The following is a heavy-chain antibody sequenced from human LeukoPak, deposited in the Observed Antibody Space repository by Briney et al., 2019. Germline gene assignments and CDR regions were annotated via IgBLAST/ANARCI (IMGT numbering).Heavy chain of an antibody. CDR2: ISWNSGSI. CDR3: AKAYCSSTSCYVGDFDY. V-gene: IGHV3-9*01. D-gene: IGHD2-2*01. Sequence: GGSLRLSCAASGFTFDDYAMHWVRQAPGKGLEWVSGISWNSGSIGCADSVKGRFTISRDNAKNSLYLQMNSLRAEDTALYYCAKAYCSSTSCYVGDFDYWGQGTLVTVSS. J-gene: IGHJ4*02. CDR1: GFTFDDYA.